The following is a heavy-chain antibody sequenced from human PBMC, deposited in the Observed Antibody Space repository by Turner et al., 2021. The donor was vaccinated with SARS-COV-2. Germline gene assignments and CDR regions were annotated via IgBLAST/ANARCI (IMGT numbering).Heavy chain of an antibody. CDR1: GGSISSYY. D-gene: IGHD2-15*01. CDR2: IYYSGST. J-gene: IGHJ6*02. Sequence: QVQLQESGPGLVRPSETLSLTCTVSGGSISSYYWSWIRQPPGKGLEWIAYIYYSGSTNYNPSLKSRVNISLDTSKNQCSLKLSSVTAADTAVYYCARDGCSGAGCYPDYYYGMDVWGQGTTVTVSS. V-gene: IGHV4-59*01. CDR3: ARDGCSGAGCYPDYYYGMDV.